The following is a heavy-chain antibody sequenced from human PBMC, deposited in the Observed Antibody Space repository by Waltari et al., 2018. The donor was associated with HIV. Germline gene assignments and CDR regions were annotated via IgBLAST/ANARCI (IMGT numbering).Heavy chain of an antibody. D-gene: IGHD2-21*02. CDR3: GRVACDGDCFSSAGSLEH. V-gene: IGHV1-46*01. CDR1: EYTLTTYF. Sequence: QVQLVQSGAEVKKPGASVKVSCKASEYTLTTYFIHWVRQAPGQGLEWMGVINPNGGGTIYAQKFQGRVNMTTDTPTSTVYMKLSSLRSEDTAVYYCGRVACDGDCFSSAGSLEHWGQGTLVTVSS. CDR2: INPNGGGT. J-gene: IGHJ1*01.